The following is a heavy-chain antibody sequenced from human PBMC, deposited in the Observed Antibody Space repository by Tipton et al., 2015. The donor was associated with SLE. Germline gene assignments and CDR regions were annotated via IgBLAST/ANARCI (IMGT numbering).Heavy chain of an antibody. Sequence: TLSLTCTVSGGPLNHGGYYWNYIRQHPGEGLEWIGRAYTTGSPYYNPSLESRVAISMDTSKNQFSLKLSSVTAADTAVYYCARDRRGWYFDLWGRGTLVTVSS. D-gene: IGHD3-10*01. J-gene: IGHJ2*01. CDR3: ARDRRGWYFDL. CDR1: GGPLNHGGYY. CDR2: AYTTGSP. V-gene: IGHV4-61*02.